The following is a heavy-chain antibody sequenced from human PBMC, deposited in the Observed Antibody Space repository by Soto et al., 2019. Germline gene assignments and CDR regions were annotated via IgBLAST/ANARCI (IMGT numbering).Heavy chain of an antibody. V-gene: IGHV1-2*02. CDR2: INPATGAA. D-gene: IGHD3-3*01. Sequence: QLHLVQSGAVVKKPGASVTVSCSASGYPVTAYYMHWVRQAPGRGLEWMGGINPATGAAKYTQTFQGRVTMTRATSTSTVFMELSGLTSEDTDVFYCARGGGVGVAGSAAFDMWGQGTLVTVSS. CDR1: GYPVTAYY. J-gene: IGHJ3*02. CDR3: ARGGGVGVAGSAAFDM.